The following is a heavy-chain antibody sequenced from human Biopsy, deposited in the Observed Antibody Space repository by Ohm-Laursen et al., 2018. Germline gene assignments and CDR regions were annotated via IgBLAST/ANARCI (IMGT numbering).Heavy chain of an antibody. J-gene: IGHJ2*01. CDR2: ISDIGSST. Sequence: SLRLSCTASGFTFSNYAMTWVRQAPGKGLEWVSAISDIGSSTFYSDSVKGRFTISRDNSKKTLYPQMNSLRAEDTAIYYCAKDQPDLAVVVAAHWYFDLWGRGTLVTVSS. CDR1: GFTFSNYA. V-gene: IGHV3-23*01. CDR3: AKDQPDLAVVVAAHWYFDL. D-gene: IGHD2-15*01.